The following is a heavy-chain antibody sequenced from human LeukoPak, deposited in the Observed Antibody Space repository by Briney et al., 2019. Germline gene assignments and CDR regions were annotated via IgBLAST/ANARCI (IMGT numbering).Heavy chain of an antibody. J-gene: IGHJ4*02. CDR2: VYYSGST. D-gene: IGHD3-22*01. V-gene: IGHV4-39*01. Sequence: SETLSLTCTVSGGSISSSSYYWGWIRQPPGKGLEWIGSVYYSGSTYYNPSLKSRVTISVDTSKNQFSLKLSSVTAADTAVYYCASPDSGYSNFDYWGQGTLVTVSS. CDR3: ASPDSGYSNFDY. CDR1: GGSISSSSYY.